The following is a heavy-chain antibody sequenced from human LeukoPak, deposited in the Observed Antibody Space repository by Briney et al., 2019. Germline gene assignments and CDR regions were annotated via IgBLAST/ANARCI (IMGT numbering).Heavy chain of an antibody. CDR3: VRGYSFGPYGMDV. CDR2: ISDSGGST. D-gene: IGHD2-15*01. Sequence: GGSLRHSWSASGFPFSSYAMHWVRQAPGKGLEYVSAISDSGGSTYYADSVKGRFTISRDNSKNTLYLQMSSLRAEDTAVYFCVRGYSFGPYGMDVWGQGTTITLSS. J-gene: IGHJ6*02. CDR1: GFPFSSYA. V-gene: IGHV3-64D*09.